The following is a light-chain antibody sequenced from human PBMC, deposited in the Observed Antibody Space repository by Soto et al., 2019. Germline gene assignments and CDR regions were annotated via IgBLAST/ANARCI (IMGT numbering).Light chain of an antibody. Sequence: VMTQSPATLSVSPGETATLSCRASQSVSSSYLAWYQQKPGQAPRLLIYGASSRATGIPDRFSGSGSGTDFTLTISRLEPEDFAVYYCQQYGSSPLITFGQGTRLDIK. CDR2: GAS. J-gene: IGKJ5*01. V-gene: IGKV3-20*01. CDR3: QQYGSSPLIT. CDR1: QSVSSSY.